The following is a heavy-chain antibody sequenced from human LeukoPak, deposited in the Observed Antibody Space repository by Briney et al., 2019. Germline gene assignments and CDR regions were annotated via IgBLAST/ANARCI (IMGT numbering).Heavy chain of an antibody. D-gene: IGHD2-15*01. V-gene: IGHV3-11*05. J-gene: IGHJ3*02. Sequence: PGGSLRLSCAASGFTFSDYYMSWIRQAPGKGLEWVSYISSSSSYTNSADSVKGRFTISRDNAKNSLYLQMNSLRAEDTAVYYCARDQVALRPDALDIWGQGTMVTVSS. CDR3: ARDQVALRPDALDI. CDR2: ISSSSSYT. CDR1: GFTFSDYY.